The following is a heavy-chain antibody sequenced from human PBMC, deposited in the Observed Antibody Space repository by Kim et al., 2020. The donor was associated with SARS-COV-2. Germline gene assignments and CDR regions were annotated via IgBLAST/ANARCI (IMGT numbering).Heavy chain of an antibody. J-gene: IGHJ4*02. Sequence: GSTYHADSVKGRFTISRDNSKNTLYLQMNSLRAEDTAVYYCARGAGSSLGWGQGTLVTVSS. CDR2: GST. V-gene: IGHV3-66*01. D-gene: IGHD6-19*01. CDR3: ARGAGSSLG.